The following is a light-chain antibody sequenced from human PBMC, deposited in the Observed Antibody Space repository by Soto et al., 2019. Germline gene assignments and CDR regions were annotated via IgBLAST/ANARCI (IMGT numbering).Light chain of an antibody. CDR2: EVS. V-gene: IGLV2-14*01. J-gene: IGLJ1*01. CDR3: SSYTSSSTL. CDR1: SSDVGSYNY. Sequence: QSVLTQPASVSGSPGQSITISCTGTSSDVGSYNYVSWYQQRPGKAPKLMIYEVSDRPSGISSRFSGSKSGNTASLTISGLQTEEEDDYYCSSYTSSSTLFGTVTKVTVL.